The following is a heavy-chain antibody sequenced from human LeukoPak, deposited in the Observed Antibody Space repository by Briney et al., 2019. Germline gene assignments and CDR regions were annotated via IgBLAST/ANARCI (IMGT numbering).Heavy chain of an antibody. Sequence: GGSLRLSCAASGFAFSSYSMNWVRQAPGKGLEWVSSISSSSSYIYYADSVKGRFTISRDNAKNSLYLQMNSLRAEDTAVYYCARDSVGATGDYWGQGTLVTVSS. CDR2: ISSSSSYI. V-gene: IGHV3-21*01. J-gene: IGHJ4*02. CDR1: GFAFSSYS. D-gene: IGHD1-26*01. CDR3: ARDSVGATGDY.